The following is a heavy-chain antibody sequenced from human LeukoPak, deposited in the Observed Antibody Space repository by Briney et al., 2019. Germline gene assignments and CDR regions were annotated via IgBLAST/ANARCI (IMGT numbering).Heavy chain of an antibody. CDR1: GYTFTSYG. CDR2: ISAYNGNT. V-gene: IGHV1-18*01. D-gene: IGHD3-22*01. Sequence: ASVKVSCKASGYTFTSYGISWVRQAPGQGLEWMGWISAYNGNTNYAQKLQGRVTMTTDTSTSTAYMELRSLRSDDTAVDYCARDVFSFGVVVISANDYWGQGTLVTVSS. J-gene: IGHJ4*02. CDR3: ARDVFSFGVVVISANDY.